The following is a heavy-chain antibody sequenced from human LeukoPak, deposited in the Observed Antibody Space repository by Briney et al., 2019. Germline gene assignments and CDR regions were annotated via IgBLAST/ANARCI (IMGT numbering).Heavy chain of an antibody. CDR1: GFTFGDYA. CDR3: TRAPHPRCSSSGCYLDS. J-gene: IGHJ4*02. V-gene: IGHV3-49*04. CDR2: IQAKAYGVAT. D-gene: IGHD2-2*01. Sequence: GGSLRLSCSTSGFTFGDYAMGWVRQAPGKGLEWVGFIQAKAYGVATKYAASVNVRFIISRDPSTSNANLQMPALKPEDTAVYYYTRAPHPRCSSSGCYLDSWGQGTLVTVSS.